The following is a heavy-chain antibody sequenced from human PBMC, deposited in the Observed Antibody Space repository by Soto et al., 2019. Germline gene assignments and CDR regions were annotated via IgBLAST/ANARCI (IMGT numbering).Heavy chain of an antibody. D-gene: IGHD6-13*01. CDR1: GYTFTSYY. CDR3: ARVDGYRDGYPYFDY. V-gene: IGHV1-46*01. Sequence: QVQLVQSGAEVKKPGASVKVSCKASGYTFTSYYMHWVRQAPGQGLEWMGIINPSGGSTSYAQKFQGRVTMTRDTSTSTVYMELSSLRSEDTAVYYCARVDGYRDGYPYFDYWGQGTLVTVSS. CDR2: INPSGGST. J-gene: IGHJ4*02.